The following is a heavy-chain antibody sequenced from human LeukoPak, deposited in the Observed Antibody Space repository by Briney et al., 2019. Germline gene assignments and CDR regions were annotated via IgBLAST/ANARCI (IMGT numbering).Heavy chain of an antibody. CDR2: ISGSGDST. CDR3: ARDYYDSSGYSVPAFDI. V-gene: IGHV3-23*01. CDR1: GFTFSSCA. D-gene: IGHD3-22*01. Sequence: PGGSLRLSCAASGFTFSSCAMSWVRQAPGKGLEWVSTISGSGDSTYYADSVKGRFTISRDNSKNTLYLQMNSLSAADTAVYYCARDYYDSSGYSVPAFDIWGQGTMVTVSS. J-gene: IGHJ3*02.